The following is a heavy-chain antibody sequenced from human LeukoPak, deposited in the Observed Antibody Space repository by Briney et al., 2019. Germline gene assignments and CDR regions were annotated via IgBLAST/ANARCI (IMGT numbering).Heavy chain of an antibody. J-gene: IGHJ3*02. Sequence: GGSLRLSCAASGFTVSSNYMSWVRQAPGKGLEWVSVIYSGGSTYYADSVKGRFTISRDNSKNTLYLQMNSLRAEDTAVYYCARGLLWFGGVISIWGQGTMVTVSS. V-gene: IGHV3-53*01. CDR3: ARGLLWFGGVISI. CDR2: IYSGGST. D-gene: IGHD3-10*01. CDR1: GFTVSSNY.